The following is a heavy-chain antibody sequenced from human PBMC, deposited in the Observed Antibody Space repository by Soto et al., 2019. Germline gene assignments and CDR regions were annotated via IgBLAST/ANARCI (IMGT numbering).Heavy chain of an antibody. CDR3: AREEGHCSGGSCYFKYYYYYYGMDV. CDR2: INHSGST. D-gene: IGHD2-15*01. J-gene: IGHJ6*02. V-gene: IGHV4-34*01. CDR1: GGSFSGYY. Sequence: SETLSLTCAVYGGSFSGYYWRWIRQPPGEGLEWIGEINHSGSTNYNPSLKSRVTISVDTSKNQFSLKLSSVTAADTAVYYCAREEGHCSGGSCYFKYYYYYYGMDVWGQGTTVT.